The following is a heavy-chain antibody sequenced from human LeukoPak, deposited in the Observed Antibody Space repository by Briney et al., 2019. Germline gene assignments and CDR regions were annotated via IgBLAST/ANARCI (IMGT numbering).Heavy chain of an antibody. CDR3: ARDRMVRGAHLDY. CDR2: ISYDGSNK. J-gene: IGHJ4*02. V-gene: IGHV3-30*03. Sequence: PGGSLRLSCAASGFTFSSYGMHWVRQAPGKGLEWVAVISYDGSNKYYADSVKGRFTISRDNSKNTLYLQMNSLRAEDTAVYYCARDRMVRGAHLDYWGQGTLVTVSS. CDR1: GFTFSSYG. D-gene: IGHD3-10*01.